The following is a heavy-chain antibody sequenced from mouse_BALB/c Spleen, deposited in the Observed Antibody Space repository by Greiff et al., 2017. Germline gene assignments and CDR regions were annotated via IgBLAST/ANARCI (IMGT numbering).Heavy chain of an antibody. D-gene: IGHD2-2*01. V-gene: IGHV14-3*02. CDR3: ATSLWLRQAYYAMDY. CDR2: IDPANGNT. CDR1: GFNIKDTY. J-gene: IGHJ4*01. Sequence: VQLKESGAELVKPGASVKLSCTASGFNIKDTYMHWVKQRPEQGLEWIGRIDPANGNTKYDPKFQGKATITADTSSNTAYLQLSSLTSEDTAVYYCATSLWLRQAYYAMDYWGQGTSVTVSS.